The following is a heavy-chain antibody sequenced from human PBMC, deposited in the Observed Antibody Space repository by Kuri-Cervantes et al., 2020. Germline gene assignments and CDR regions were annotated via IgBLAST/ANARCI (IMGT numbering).Heavy chain of an antibody. J-gene: IGHJ4*02. Sequence: SETLSLTCAISGDNVSSNSAAWNWIRQSPSRGFEWLGRTYYRSKWYNDYAVSVKSRITINPDTSKNQFSLQLNSVTPEDTAVYYCARPYLAYCGGDCYTASDYWGQGTLVTVSS. CDR1: GDNVSSNSAA. V-gene: IGHV6-1*01. D-gene: IGHD2-21*02. CDR3: ARPYLAYCGGDCYTASDY. CDR2: TYYRSKWYN.